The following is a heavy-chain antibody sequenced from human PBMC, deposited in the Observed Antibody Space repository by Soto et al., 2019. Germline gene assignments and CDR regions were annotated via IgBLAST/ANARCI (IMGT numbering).Heavy chain of an antibody. D-gene: IGHD5-18*01. CDR3: ARDAMDTAMDQKYFDY. CDR2: IIPILGIA. V-gene: IGHV1-69*08. Sequence: QVQLVQSGAEVKKPGSSVKVSCKASGGTFSSYTISWVRQAPGQGLEWLGRIIPILGIATYAQKFQGRVTITAENSTSTAYMELSSLRSEDTGVYYCARDAMDTAMDQKYFDYWGQGTLVTVST. J-gene: IGHJ4*02. CDR1: GGTFSSYT.